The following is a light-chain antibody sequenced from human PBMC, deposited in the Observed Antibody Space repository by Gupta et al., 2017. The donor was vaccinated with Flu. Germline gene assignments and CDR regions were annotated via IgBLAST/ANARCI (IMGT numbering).Light chain of an antibody. CDR2: DAS. Sequence: SPAHMSLCQGERATLACRDSQSVNIYLAWYQQKPGQAPRLIIYDASNRANGITDRFSGSGEETDFTLTSSRRENEDCAVYYRQQRRIWVTFGEGTRLEVK. J-gene: IGKJ5*01. CDR1: QSVNIY. V-gene: IGKV3-11*01. CDR3: QQRRIWVT.